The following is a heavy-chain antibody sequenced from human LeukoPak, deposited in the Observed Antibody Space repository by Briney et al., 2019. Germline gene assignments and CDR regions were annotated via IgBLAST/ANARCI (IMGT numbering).Heavy chain of an antibody. CDR1: GFTFSSYG. J-gene: IGHJ3*02. Sequence: PGGSLRLSCAASGFTFSSYGMTWLRQAPGKGLEWVAFIKGDGSAKKYVDSVKGRFTISRDNAKNSLFLQMNSLRAEDTAVYYCARDRGWIQHDIWGQGTMVTVSS. D-gene: IGHD5-18*01. V-gene: IGHV3-7*01. CDR2: IKGDGSAK. CDR3: ARDRGWIQHDI.